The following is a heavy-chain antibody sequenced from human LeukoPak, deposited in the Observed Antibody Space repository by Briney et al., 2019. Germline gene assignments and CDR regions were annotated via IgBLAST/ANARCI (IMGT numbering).Heavy chain of an antibody. CDR2: INHSGST. D-gene: IGHD1-26*01. Sequence: SETLSLTCAVYGGSFSGYYWSWIRQPPGKGLEWIGEINHSGSTNYNPSLKSRVTISVDTSKNQFSLKLSSVTAADTAVYYCTRGRVVGSYHYYYYMDVWGKGTTVSVSS. CDR3: TRGRVVGSYHYYYYMDV. CDR1: GGSFSGYY. V-gene: IGHV4-34*01. J-gene: IGHJ6*03.